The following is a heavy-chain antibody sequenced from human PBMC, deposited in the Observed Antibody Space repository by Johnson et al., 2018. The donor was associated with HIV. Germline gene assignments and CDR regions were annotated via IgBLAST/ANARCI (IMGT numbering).Heavy chain of an antibody. CDR3: AKSPLGRLREGAFDI. Sequence: QVQLVESGGGVVQPGGSLRLSCATSGFSFSSYGMYWVRQAPGTGLEWVSFIPYDGSAKYYTDSVTGRFTISRDNSKNTLYLQMNSLRAEATAVYYCAKSPLGRLREGAFDIWGQGTMVTVSS. D-gene: IGHD7-27*01. CDR1: GFSFSSYG. V-gene: IGHV3-30*02. CDR2: IPYDGSAK. J-gene: IGHJ3*02.